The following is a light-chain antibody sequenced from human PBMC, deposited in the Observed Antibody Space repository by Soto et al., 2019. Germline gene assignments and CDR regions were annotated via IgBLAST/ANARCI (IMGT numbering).Light chain of an antibody. Sequence: EIVLTQSPATLSLSPGERASLSCRASQSVGNSLAWYQHKPGQAPRLLIYDVSNRATGIPARFSGSGSGTDFTLTISSVEPEDFAVYYCQQCVIWPLFTFGPGTKVDIK. CDR2: DVS. V-gene: IGKV3-11*01. CDR3: QQCVIWPLFT. J-gene: IGKJ3*01. CDR1: QSVGNS.